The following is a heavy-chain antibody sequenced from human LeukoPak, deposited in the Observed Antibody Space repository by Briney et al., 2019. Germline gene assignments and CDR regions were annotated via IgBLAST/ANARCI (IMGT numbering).Heavy chain of an antibody. Sequence: SVKVSCKASGGTFSSYAISWVRQAPGQGLEWMGGIIPIFGTANYAQKFQGRVTITTDESTSTAYMELSSLRSEDTAVYYCARGRFRWELEIRDFDYWGQGTLVTVSS. V-gene: IGHV1-69*05. CDR3: ARGRFRWELEIRDFDY. CDR2: IIPIFGTA. CDR1: GGTFSSYA. D-gene: IGHD1-26*01. J-gene: IGHJ4*02.